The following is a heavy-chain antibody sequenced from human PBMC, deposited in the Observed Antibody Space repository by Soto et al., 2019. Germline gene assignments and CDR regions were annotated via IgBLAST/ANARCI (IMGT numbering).Heavy chain of an antibody. Sequence: GGSLRLSCAASGFTFSSYGMHWVRQAPGKGLEWVAVISYDGSNKYYADSVKGRFTISRDNSKNTLYLQMNSLRAEDTAVYYCAKSGGGLVATIVDYWGQGTLVTVSS. V-gene: IGHV3-30*18. D-gene: IGHD5-12*01. CDR2: ISYDGSNK. CDR1: GFTFSSYG. J-gene: IGHJ4*02. CDR3: AKSGGGLVATIVDY.